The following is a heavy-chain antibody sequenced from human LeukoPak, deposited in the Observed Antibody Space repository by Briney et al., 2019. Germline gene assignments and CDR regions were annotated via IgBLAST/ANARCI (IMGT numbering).Heavy chain of an antibody. Sequence: GGSLRLSCAASGFSFSVYWMHWVRQAPGKGPVWVSRISNDGTGKVYADSVKGRFTISRDNAKNTLYLQMDSLRADDTAVYYCARDLHWGASDFWGQGTLVTVSS. D-gene: IGHD1-26*01. V-gene: IGHV3-74*01. CDR3: ARDLHWGASDF. CDR1: GFSFSVYW. J-gene: IGHJ4*02. CDR2: ISNDGTGK.